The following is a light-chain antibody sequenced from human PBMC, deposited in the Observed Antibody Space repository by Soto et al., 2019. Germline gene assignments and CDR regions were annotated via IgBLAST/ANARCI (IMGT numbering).Light chain of an antibody. CDR2: GAS. CDR3: QQYDSSPGT. CDR1: QSVSSSY. Sequence: EIVLTQSPGTLSLSPGERVTLSCRASQSVSSSYLAWYQQKLGQAPRLLIYGASSRATGIPDRFSGSRSGTDFTLTISRLEPDDFAVYYCQQYDSSPGTFGQGTKVEIK. V-gene: IGKV3-20*01. J-gene: IGKJ1*01.